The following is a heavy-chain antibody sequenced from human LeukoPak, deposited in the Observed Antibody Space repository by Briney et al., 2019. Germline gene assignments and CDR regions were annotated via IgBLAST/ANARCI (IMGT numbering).Heavy chain of an antibody. CDR3: PRRYCSRTICYALDF. J-gene: IGHJ4*02. CDR2: IGTSSTYT. D-gene: IGHD2-2*01. CDR1: GFTFSSYT. Sequence: GGSLRLSCGASGFTFSSYTFSWVRQAPGKGLEWVSAIGTSSTYTYYADSVKGRFTISRDNSKNSLYLQMDSLRAEDTAIYYCPRRYCSRTICYALDFWGQGTLVTVSS. V-gene: IGHV3-21*01.